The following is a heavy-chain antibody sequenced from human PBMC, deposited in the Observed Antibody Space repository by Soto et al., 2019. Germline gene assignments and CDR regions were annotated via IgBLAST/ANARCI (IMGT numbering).Heavy chain of an antibody. D-gene: IGHD2-2*01. CDR3: ARSDCTSTSCYVVWFDP. Sequence: EVQLVESGGGLVKPGGSLRLSCAAPGFSFSNYGMNWVRQAPGKGLEWVSSISSSSSYISYADSVKGRFTISRDNAKNSVYLQMNSLRAEDTAVYYCARSDCTSTSCYVVWFDPWGQGTLVTVSS. CDR2: ISSSSSYI. CDR1: GFSFSNYG. V-gene: IGHV3-21*01. J-gene: IGHJ5*02.